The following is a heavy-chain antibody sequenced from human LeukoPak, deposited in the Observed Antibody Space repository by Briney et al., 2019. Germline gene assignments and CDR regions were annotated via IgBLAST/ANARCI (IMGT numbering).Heavy chain of an antibody. J-gene: IGHJ4*02. CDR3: AKEAKYSSTYKGGFDY. Sequence: GGSLRLSCAASGFTFSSYAMSWVRQAPGKGLEWVSGISGSGGIIDYADSVKGRFTISRGTSKNTVNLQMNSLRAEDTAVYYCAKEAKYSSTYKGGFDYWGQGTLVTVSS. V-gene: IGHV3-23*01. D-gene: IGHD6-13*01. CDR1: GFTFSSYA. CDR2: ISGSGGII.